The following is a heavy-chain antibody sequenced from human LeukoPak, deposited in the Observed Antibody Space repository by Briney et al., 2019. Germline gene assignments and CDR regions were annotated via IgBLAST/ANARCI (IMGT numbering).Heavy chain of an antibody. CDR1: GVTFSNYW. Sequence: PGGSLRLSCAASGVTFSNYWMHWVRQAPGKGLVWVSRINGDGRSTHYADSVQGRFTISRDNSKNTLYLQMNSLRAEDTAVYYCAKGRGSRLNDGFDIWGQGTMVTVSS. D-gene: IGHD6-13*01. V-gene: IGHV3-74*01. CDR3: AKGRGSRLNDGFDI. J-gene: IGHJ3*02. CDR2: INGDGRST.